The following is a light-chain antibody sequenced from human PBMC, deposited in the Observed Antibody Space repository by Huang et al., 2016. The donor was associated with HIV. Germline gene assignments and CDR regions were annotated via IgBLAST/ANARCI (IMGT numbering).Light chain of an antibody. CDR2: AAS. CDR1: QSVGNT. CDR3: QQYKAWPQYT. Sequence: IVMTQSPATLSVSPGETATLFCRASQSVGNTLAWYQQKPGQAPRLLIYAASTRATGILARFSGSGSGTEFTLTISSLQSEDLAVYYCQQYKAWPQYTFGQGTRLEIQ. V-gene: IGKV3-15*01. J-gene: IGKJ2*01.